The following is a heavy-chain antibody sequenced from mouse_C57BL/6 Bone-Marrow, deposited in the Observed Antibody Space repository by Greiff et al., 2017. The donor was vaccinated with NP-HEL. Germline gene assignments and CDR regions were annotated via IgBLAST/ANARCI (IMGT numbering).Heavy chain of an antibody. CDR2: IHTNSGST. J-gene: IGHJ3*01. V-gene: IGHV1-64*01. D-gene: IGHD1-1*01. CDR1: GYTFTSYW. CDR3: ARITTVVAPSY. Sequence: VQLQQSGAELVKPGASVKLSCKASGYTFTSYWMHWVKQRPGQGLEWIGMIHTNSGSTNYNEKFKSKATLTVDKSSSTAYMQLSSLTSEDSAVYYCARITTVVAPSYWGQGTLVTVSA.